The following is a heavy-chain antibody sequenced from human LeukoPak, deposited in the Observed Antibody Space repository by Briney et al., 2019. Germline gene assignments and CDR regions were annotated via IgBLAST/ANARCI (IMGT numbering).Heavy chain of an antibody. CDR1: GGSSSDYY. J-gene: IGHJ4*02. V-gene: IGHV4-34*01. Sequence: SETLSLTCAVYGGSSSDYYWSWIRQPPGKGLEWIGEINHCGSTIYNPSLRSRVTISVDTSKNQISLKLSSVTAADTAVYYCAREKGYCVSTNCYGGFFDYWGQGTLVTVSS. D-gene: IGHD2-2*01. CDR3: AREKGYCVSTNCYGGFFDY. CDR2: INHCGST.